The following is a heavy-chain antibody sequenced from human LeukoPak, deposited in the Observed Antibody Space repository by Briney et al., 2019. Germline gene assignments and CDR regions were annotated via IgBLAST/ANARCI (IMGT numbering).Heavy chain of an antibody. CDR2: ISSSSSYI. J-gene: IGHJ4*02. Sequence: KTGGSLRLSCAASGCTFSSYSMNWVRQAPGKGLEWVSSISSSSSYIYYADSVTGRFTISRDNAKNSLSLQMNSLRAEDTAVYYCERTPQIATRQFDYWGQGTLVTVSS. D-gene: IGHD5-24*01. CDR3: ERTPQIATRQFDY. CDR1: GCTFSSYS. V-gene: IGHV3-21*01.